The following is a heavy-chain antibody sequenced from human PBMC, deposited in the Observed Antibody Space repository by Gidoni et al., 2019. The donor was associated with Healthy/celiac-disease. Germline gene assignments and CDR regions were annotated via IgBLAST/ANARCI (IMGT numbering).Heavy chain of an antibody. V-gene: IGHV3-53*04. D-gene: IGHD6-19*01. CDR3: Y. CDR2: IYSGGST. J-gene: IGHJ4*02. CDR1: GFTVSSNY. Sequence: EVQLVASGGGLVQPGGSLRLSCAASGFTVSSNYMSWVRQAPGKGLEWVSVIYSGGSTYYADSVKGRFTIARHNSKNTLYLQMNSLRAGYSSGYFDYWGQGTLVTVSS.